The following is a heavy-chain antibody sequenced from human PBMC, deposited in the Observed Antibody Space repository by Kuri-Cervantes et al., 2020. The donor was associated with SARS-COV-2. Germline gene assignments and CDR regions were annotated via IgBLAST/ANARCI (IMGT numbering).Heavy chain of an antibody. D-gene: IGHD2/OR15-2a*01. Sequence: SETLSLTCTVSGGSISSYYWSWIRQPPGKGLEWIGYIYYSGSTNYNPSLKSRVTISVDTSKNQFSLKLSSVTAADTAVYYCARGPNKISRTFSYWGQGTLVTVSS. CDR2: IYYSGST. V-gene: IGHV4-59*01. J-gene: IGHJ4*02. CDR3: ARGPNKISRTFSY. CDR1: GGSISSYY.